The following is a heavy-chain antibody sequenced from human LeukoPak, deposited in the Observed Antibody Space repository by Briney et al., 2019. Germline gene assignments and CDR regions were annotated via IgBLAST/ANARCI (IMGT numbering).Heavy chain of an antibody. D-gene: IGHD3-3*01. V-gene: IGHV3-74*01. CDR3: AKDPERTYDFWSGYLPAV. J-gene: IGHJ1*01. Sequence: GGSLRLSCAASGFTSSNYWMHWVRHIPGKGLVWVSRINSAGTFTSHADSVKGRFIISRDKGINTVYLQMNSLRAEDTAVYYCAKDPERTYDFWSGYLPAVWGQGTLVTVSS. CDR2: INSAGTFT. CDR1: GFTSSNYW.